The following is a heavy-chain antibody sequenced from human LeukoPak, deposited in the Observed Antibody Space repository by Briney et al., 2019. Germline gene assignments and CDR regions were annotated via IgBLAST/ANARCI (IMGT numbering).Heavy chain of an antibody. Sequence: GRSLRLSCAASGFTFSSYAMHWVHQAPGKGLEWVAVISYDGSNKYYADSVKGRFTISRDNSKNTLYLQMNSLRAEDTAVYYCARGIYGGNSYFDYWGQGTLVTVSS. D-gene: IGHD4-23*01. CDR2: ISYDGSNK. CDR3: ARGIYGGNSYFDY. V-gene: IGHV3-30-3*01. J-gene: IGHJ4*02. CDR1: GFTFSSYA.